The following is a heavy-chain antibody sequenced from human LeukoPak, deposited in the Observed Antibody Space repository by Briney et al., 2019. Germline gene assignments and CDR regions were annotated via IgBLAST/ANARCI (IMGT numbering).Heavy chain of an antibody. D-gene: IGHD3-10*01. V-gene: IGHV3-30*02. CDR3: AKDADSYYGSGNSMDV. Sequence: PGGSLRLSCAASGFTFSSYGMHWVRQAPGEGLEWVAFIRYDGSNEYYADSVKGRLTISRDNSKNTLYLQLKSLRTEDTAVYYCAKDADSYYGSGNSMDVWGKGITVTISS. CDR2: IRYDGSNE. CDR1: GFTFSSYG. J-gene: IGHJ6*03.